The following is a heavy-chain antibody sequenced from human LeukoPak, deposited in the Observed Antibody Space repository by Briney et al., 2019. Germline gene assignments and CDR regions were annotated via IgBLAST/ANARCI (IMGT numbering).Heavy chain of an antibody. CDR2: ISSDGGRT. CDR3: VKDPSGNYFYFDY. CDR1: GFTFSSFA. V-gene: IGHV3-64D*09. J-gene: IGHJ4*02. D-gene: IGHD1-26*01. Sequence: GGTLRLSCSASGFTFSSFAMFWVRQAPGKGLEYVSGISSDGGRTNYADSVKARFTISRDNSKVTLYLQMTSLRPEDTAIYYCVKDPSGNYFYFDYWGQGTLVTVSS.